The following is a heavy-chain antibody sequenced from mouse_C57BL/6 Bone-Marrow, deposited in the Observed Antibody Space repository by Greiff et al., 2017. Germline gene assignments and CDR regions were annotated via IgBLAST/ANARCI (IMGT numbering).Heavy chain of an antibody. Sequence: EVKLMESGGGLVKPGGSVKLSCAASGFTFSSSAMSWVRQTPEKRLEWVATIRAGGSYTYYPDNVKGRFTISRDNATNTLYLQMSHLKSEDTAMYYCARDPLGRYYVDYWGQGTTLTVSS. CDR1: GFTFSSSA. D-gene: IGHD4-1*01. V-gene: IGHV5-4*01. CDR2: IRAGGSYT. CDR3: ARDPLGRYYVDY. J-gene: IGHJ2*01.